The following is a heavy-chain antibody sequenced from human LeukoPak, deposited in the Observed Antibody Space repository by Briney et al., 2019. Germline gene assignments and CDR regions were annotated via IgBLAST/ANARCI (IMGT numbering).Heavy chain of an antibody. Sequence: PGGSLRLSCAASGFTFSSYSMNWVRQAPGKGLEWVSSISSSSSYIYYADSVKGRFTISRDNAKNSLYLQMNSLRAEDTAVYYCAKGRGVTFLFDYWGQGTLVTVSS. CDR2: ISSSSSYI. D-gene: IGHD3-10*01. CDR3: AKGRGVTFLFDY. J-gene: IGHJ4*02. V-gene: IGHV3-21*04. CDR1: GFTFSSYS.